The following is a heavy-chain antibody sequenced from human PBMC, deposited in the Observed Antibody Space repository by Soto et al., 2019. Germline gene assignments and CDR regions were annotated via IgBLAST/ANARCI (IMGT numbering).Heavy chain of an antibody. Sequence: SETLSLTCTVSGGSISSGGYYWSWIRQHPGKGLEWIGYIYYSGSTYYNPSLKSRVTKSVDTSKNQFSLKLGSVTAADTAVYYCARDEREGWFDPWGQGTLVTVSS. CDR1: GGSISSGGYY. J-gene: IGHJ5*02. CDR2: IYYSGST. V-gene: IGHV4-31*03. CDR3: ARDEREGWFDP.